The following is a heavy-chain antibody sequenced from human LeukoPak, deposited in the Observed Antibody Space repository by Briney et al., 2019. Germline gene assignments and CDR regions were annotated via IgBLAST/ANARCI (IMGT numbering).Heavy chain of an antibody. Sequence: PSETLSLTCTVSGDSISSYYWSWIRQPPGKGLEWIGYISYSGSTNYNPSLKSRVTISVDTSKNQFSLNLSSVTAADTAVYYCARVTHDYRYYYYMDVWGKGTTVTVSS. CDR1: GDSISSYY. J-gene: IGHJ6*03. CDR3: ARVTHDYRYYYYMDV. V-gene: IGHV4-59*01. CDR2: ISYSGST. D-gene: IGHD4-11*01.